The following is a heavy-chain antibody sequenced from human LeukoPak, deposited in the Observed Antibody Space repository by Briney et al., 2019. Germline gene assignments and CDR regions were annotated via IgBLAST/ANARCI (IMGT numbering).Heavy chain of an antibody. V-gene: IGHV3-23*01. Sequence: GGSLRLSCAASGFTFSSYAMSWVRQAPGKGLEWVSAISGSGGSTYYADSVKGRFTISRDNSKNTLYLQMNGLRAEDTAVYYCAKDQPLCRTTTCYGDFDSWGQGTLVTVSS. CDR1: GFTFSSYA. D-gene: IGHD2-2*01. CDR2: ISGSGGST. J-gene: IGHJ4*02. CDR3: AKDQPLCRTTTCYGDFDS.